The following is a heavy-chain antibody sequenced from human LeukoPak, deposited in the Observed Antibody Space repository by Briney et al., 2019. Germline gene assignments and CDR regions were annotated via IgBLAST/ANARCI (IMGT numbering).Heavy chain of an antibody. V-gene: IGHV1-24*01. CDR2: FDPEDGET. D-gene: IGHD6-6*01. J-gene: IGHJ6*03. CDR1: GYTFTSYY. Sequence: ASVKVSCKASGYTFTSYYMHWVRQAPGKGLEWMGGFDPEDGETIYAQKFQGRVTMTEDTSTDTAYMELSSLRSEDTAVYYCATSLPIAARPYYYYYMDVWGKGTTVTVSS. CDR3: ATSLPIAARPYYYYYMDV.